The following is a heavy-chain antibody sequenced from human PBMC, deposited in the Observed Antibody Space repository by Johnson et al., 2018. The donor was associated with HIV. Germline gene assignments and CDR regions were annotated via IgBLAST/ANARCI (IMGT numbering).Heavy chain of an antibody. V-gene: IGHV3-30-3*01. CDR1: GFTFSSYA. J-gene: IGHJ3*02. Sequence: QVQLVESGGGVVQPGRSLRLSCAASGFTFSSYAMHWVRQAPGKGLEWVAVISYDGSNQNYAESVKGRFTISRDNSKNTLSLPMNSLRPEDTAVYYCARPRTTVLTPRFDAFDMWGQGTVVTVSS. D-gene: IGHD4-23*01. CDR2: ISYDGSNQ. CDR3: ARPRTTVLTPRFDAFDM.